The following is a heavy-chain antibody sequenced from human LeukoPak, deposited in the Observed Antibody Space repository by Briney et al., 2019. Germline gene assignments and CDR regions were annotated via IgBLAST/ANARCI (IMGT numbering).Heavy chain of an antibody. CDR3: ARDHPATGSAEYYYYYYMDV. V-gene: IGHV1-69*06. J-gene: IGHJ6*03. CDR2: IIPIFGTA. CDR1: GGTFSSYA. D-gene: IGHD2-15*01. Sequence: RASVKVSCKASGGTFSSYAISWVRQAPGQGLEWMGGIIPIFGTANYAQKFQGRVTITADKSTSTAYMELSSLRSEDTAVYYCARDHPATGSAEYYYYYYMDVWGKGTTVTVSS.